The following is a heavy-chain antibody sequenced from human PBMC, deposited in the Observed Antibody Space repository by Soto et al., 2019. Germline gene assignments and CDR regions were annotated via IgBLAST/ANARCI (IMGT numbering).Heavy chain of an antibody. D-gene: IGHD3-22*01. CDR2: IIPIFGTA. V-gene: IGHV1-69*01. Sequence: QVQLVQSGAEVKKPGSSVKVSCKASGGTFSSYAISWLRQAPGQGLEWMGGIIPIFGTANYAQKFQGRVTITADESTSTDFMELRSLRSKDTAVYYCARGWGYDSTTYYYAYWGQGTLVSVSS. CDR3: ARGWGYDSTTYYYAY. J-gene: IGHJ4*02. CDR1: GGTFSSYA.